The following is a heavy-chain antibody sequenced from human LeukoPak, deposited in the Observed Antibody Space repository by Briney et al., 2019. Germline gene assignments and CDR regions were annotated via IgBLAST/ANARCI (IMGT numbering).Heavy chain of an antibody. Sequence: PSETLSLTCAVYGGTFSGYYWSWIRQPPGKGLEWIGEINHSGSTNYNPSLKSRVTISVDTSKNQLSLNLSSVTAADTAVYYCARRIWYHDILTAYNIWGQGTPVTVSS. CDR3: ARRIWYHDILTAYNI. D-gene: IGHD3-9*01. V-gene: IGHV4-34*01. CDR1: GGTFSGYY. CDR2: INHSGST. J-gene: IGHJ4*02.